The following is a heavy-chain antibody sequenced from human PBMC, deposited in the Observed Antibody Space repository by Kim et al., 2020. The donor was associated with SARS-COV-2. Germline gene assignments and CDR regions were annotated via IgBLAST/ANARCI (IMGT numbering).Heavy chain of an antibody. Sequence: SRVTISVDTSKNQFSLKLSSVTASDTAVYYCARVWPLNYDYVWGRGAFDIWGQGTMVTVSS. V-gene: IGHV4-59*01. D-gene: IGHD3-16*01. CDR3: ARVWPLNYDYVWGRGAFDI. J-gene: IGHJ3*02.